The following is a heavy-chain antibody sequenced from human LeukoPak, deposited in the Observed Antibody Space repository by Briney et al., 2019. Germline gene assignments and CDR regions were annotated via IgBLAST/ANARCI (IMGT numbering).Heavy chain of an antibody. CDR2: IYTSGST. V-gene: IGHV4-4*07. CDR1: GGSIRSYY. Sequence: SETLSLTCTVSGGSIRSYYWSWIRQPAGKGLEWIGRIYTSGSTNYNPSLKSRVTISVDKSKNQFSLKLSSVTAADTAVYYCARLKLTDNWFDPWGQGTLVTVSS. J-gene: IGHJ5*02. CDR3: ARLKLTDNWFDP. D-gene: IGHD5-24*01.